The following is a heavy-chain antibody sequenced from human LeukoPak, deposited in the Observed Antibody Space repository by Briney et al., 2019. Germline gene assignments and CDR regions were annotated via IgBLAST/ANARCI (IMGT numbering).Heavy chain of an antibody. J-gene: IGHJ3*02. CDR2: ISWNSGSI. D-gene: IGHD1-26*01. V-gene: IGHV3-9*01. Sequence: GGSLRLSCAASGFTLDDYAMHWVRQAPGKGLEWVSGISWNSGSIGYADSVKGRFTISRDNAKNSLYLQMNSLRAEDTALYYCAKAKVGATTLRAFDIWGQGTMVTVSS. CDR1: GFTLDDYA. CDR3: AKAKVGATTLRAFDI.